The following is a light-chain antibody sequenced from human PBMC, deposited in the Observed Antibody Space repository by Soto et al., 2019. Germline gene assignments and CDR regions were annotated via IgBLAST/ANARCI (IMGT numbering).Light chain of an antibody. Sequence: QSMLTQPPSVSGAPGQRVTISCTGSSSNIGAGYDVHWYQQLPGTAPKLLIYGNSNRPSGVPDRFSGSKSGTSASLAITGLQAEDEADYYCQSYDSSLSGCYVFGTGTKLTVL. CDR2: GNS. CDR1: SSNIGAGYD. J-gene: IGLJ1*01. V-gene: IGLV1-40*01. CDR3: QSYDSSLSGCYV.